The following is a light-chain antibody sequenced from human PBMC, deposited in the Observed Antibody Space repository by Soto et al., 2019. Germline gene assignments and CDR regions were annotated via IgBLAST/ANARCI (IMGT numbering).Light chain of an antibody. CDR1: NIGSKN. CDR3: QVWDSSTGHVV. CDR2: RDS. V-gene: IGLV3-9*01. J-gene: IGLJ2*01. Sequence: SYELTQPLSVSVALGQTARITCGGNNIGSKNVHWYQQKPGQAPVLVIYRDSNRPSGIPERFSGSNSGNTATLTISRAQAGDEADYYCQVWDSSTGHVVIGGGTKVTVL.